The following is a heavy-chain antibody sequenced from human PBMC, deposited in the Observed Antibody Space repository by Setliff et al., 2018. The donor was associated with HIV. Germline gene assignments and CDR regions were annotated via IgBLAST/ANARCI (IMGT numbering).Heavy chain of an antibody. Sequence: LSLTCSVSGDSISSGSYFWGWIRQTPRKGLEWVGNIYYTGFAYYNPSPKSRVTISLDTSKTHFFLNLTSVTDADTAVYFCTREGRGDPAMATTRIDYWGQGKLVTVSS. CDR1: GDSISSGSYF. CDR3: TREGRGDPAMATTRIDY. V-gene: IGHV4-39*02. D-gene: IGHD1-1*01. J-gene: IGHJ4*02. CDR2: IYYTGFA.